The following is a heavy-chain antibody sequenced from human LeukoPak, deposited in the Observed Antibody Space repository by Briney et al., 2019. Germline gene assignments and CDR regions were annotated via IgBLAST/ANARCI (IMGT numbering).Heavy chain of an antibody. V-gene: IGHV4-4*07. CDR3: ARERGSGCSFEY. D-gene: IGHD6-19*01. CDR2: IYTSGNT. CDR1: GGSFSGYS. Sequence: PSETLSLTCAVYGGSFSGYSWSWIRQPAGEGLEWIGRIYTSGNTNYNPSLKSRVTMSVDTSKNQFSLKLSSVTAADTAVYYCARERGSGCSFEYWGQGTLVTVSS. J-gene: IGHJ4*02.